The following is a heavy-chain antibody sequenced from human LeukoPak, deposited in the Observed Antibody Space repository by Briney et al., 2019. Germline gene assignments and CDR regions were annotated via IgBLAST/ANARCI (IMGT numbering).Heavy chain of an antibody. CDR2: ISSSSSTI. CDR3: ARDRVRSSGYYYGY. D-gene: IGHD3-22*01. Sequence: GGSLRLSCAASGFTFSSYAMSWVRQAPGKGLEWVSYISSSSSTIYYADSVKGRFTISRDNAKNSLYLQMNSLRAEDTAVYYCARDRVRSSGYYYGYWGQGTLVTVSS. V-gene: IGHV3-48*04. J-gene: IGHJ4*02. CDR1: GFTFSSYA.